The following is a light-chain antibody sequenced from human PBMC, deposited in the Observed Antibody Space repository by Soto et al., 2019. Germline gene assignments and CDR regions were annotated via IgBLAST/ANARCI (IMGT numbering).Light chain of an antibody. V-gene: IGKV4-1*01. CDR2: WAS. J-gene: IGKJ1*01. Sequence: DIVMTQSPDSLAVSLGERAIINCKSSQSVLYSSNNKNYLAWYQQKPGQPLKLLIYWASTRESGVPDRFSGSGSGTDFTLTISSLQAEDVAVYYCQQYYSTPPTFGQGTKVDI. CDR1: QSVLYSSNNKNY. CDR3: QQYYSTPPT.